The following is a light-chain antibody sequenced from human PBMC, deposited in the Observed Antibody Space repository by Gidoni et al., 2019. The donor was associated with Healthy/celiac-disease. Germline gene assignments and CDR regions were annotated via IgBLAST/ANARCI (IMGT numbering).Light chain of an antibody. J-gene: IGLJ1*01. CDR1: SSDVGGYNY. CDR2: EVS. V-gene: IGLV2-14*01. CDR3: SSYNSSSTYV. Sequence: QSALTQPASVSGSPGQSITISCTGTSSDVGGYNYVSWYQQHPGKAPKLMIYEVSNRPSGGSNRFSAAKSGNTTSLTISGRQDEDEDDYYCSSYNSSSTYVFGTGTKVTVL.